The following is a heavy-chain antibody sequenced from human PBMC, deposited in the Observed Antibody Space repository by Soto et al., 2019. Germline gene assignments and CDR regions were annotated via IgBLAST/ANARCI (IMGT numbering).Heavy chain of an antibody. D-gene: IGHD4-17*01. CDR1: VGSISRSSYY. J-gene: IGHJ4*02. Sequence: QLQLQASGPGLVKPSETLSLTCTVSVGSISRSSYYWGWIRQPPGKGLEWIGNIYYSGSTYYNPSLEIRVTISVDTSKNQFSLKLSSVTAADTAVYYCARLYGDYLQMVDYWGQGTLVTVAA. V-gene: IGHV4-39*01. CDR2: IYYSGST. CDR3: ARLYGDYLQMVDY.